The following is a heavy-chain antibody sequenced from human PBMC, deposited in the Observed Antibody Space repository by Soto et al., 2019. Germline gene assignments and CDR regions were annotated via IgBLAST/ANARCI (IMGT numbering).Heavy chain of an antibody. V-gene: IGHV3-48*01. J-gene: IGHJ4*02. CDR1: GFTFSSYS. D-gene: IGHD3-10*01. CDR3: ARVVGSVSRHLDY. Sequence: EVQLVESGGGLVQPGGSLRLSCAASGFTFSSYSMNWVRQAPGKGLEWVSYISSSSSTIYYADSVKGRFTISRDNAKNSLYVQMNSLRAEDTAVYYCARVVGSVSRHLDYWVQATLVTVSS. CDR2: ISSSSSTI.